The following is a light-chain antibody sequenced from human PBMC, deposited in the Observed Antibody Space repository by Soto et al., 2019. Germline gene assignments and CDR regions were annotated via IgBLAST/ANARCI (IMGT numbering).Light chain of an antibody. V-gene: IGKV3D-20*01. CDR1: QTVTSNY. J-gene: IGKJ4*01. Sequence: EIVLTQSPATLSLSPGEGATLSCGASQTVTSNYLAWYQHKPGLAPRLLIYAASSRAAGIPGRFSGSGSGTDFTLTIRRLEPEDFAVYYCQQYGSSPLTFGGGTKVEI. CDR3: QQYGSSPLT. CDR2: AAS.